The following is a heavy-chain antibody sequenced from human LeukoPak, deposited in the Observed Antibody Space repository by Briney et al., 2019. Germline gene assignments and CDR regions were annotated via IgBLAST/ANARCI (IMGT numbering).Heavy chain of an antibody. D-gene: IGHD5-18*01. V-gene: IGHV4-34*01. CDR1: GGSFSGYY. CDR3: ARLVGYSYGRGRAYYFDY. Sequence: SETLSLTCAVYGGSFSGYYWSWIRQPPGKGLEWIGEINHSGSTNYNPSLKNRVTLSVDTSKNQFSLKLSSVTAADTAVYYCARLVGYSYGRGRAYYFDYWGQGTLVTVSS. CDR2: INHSGST. J-gene: IGHJ4*02.